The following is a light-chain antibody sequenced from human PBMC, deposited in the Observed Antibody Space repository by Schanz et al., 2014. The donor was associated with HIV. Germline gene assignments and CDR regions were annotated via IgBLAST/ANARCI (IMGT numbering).Light chain of an antibody. CDR3: SSYAGSNVV. J-gene: IGLJ2*01. CDR1: SSNIGAGYD. CDR2: GNT. Sequence: QSVLTQPPSVSGAPGQRVTISCTGSSSNIGAGYDVHWYQQLPGTAPKLLIYGNTNRPSGVPDRFSGSESGTSVSLAITGLQAEDEAHYYCSSYAGSNVVFGGGTKLTVL. V-gene: IGLV1-40*01.